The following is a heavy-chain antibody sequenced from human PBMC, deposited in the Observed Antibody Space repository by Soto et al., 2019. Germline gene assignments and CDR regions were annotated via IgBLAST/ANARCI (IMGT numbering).Heavy chain of an antibody. CDR2: MYNDGRT. CDR1: GGSVSSGGFY. Sequence: QVRLQESGPGLVKPSQTLSLTCTVSGGSVSSGGFYWNWIRQHPGKGLEWIGYMYNDGRTEYNPSLKSRVSLSVGTPKNQFSLKVMSVTVADTAVYYCTREAGYWGQGILVTVSS. D-gene: IGHD6-25*01. J-gene: IGHJ4*02. CDR3: TREAGY. V-gene: IGHV4-31*03.